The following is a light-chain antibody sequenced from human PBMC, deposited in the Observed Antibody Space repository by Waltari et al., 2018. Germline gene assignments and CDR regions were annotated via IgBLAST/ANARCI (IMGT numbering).Light chain of an antibody. J-gene: IGKJ4*01. CDR2: DAS. CDR3: QHRNTGLT. CDR1: QSIGSY. V-gene: IGKV3-11*01. Sequence: EIVLTQSPVTLSLSPGDTATLSCRASQSIGSYLAWYQRKPGQAPRLLIHDASNRAAGIPPRFSGGGSGTDFTLTISGLEPEDFAVYYCQHRNTGLTFGGGTKVEIE.